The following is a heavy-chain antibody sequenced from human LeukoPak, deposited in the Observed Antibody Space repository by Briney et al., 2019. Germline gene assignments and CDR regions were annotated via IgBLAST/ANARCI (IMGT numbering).Heavy chain of an antibody. J-gene: IGHJ6*02. D-gene: IGHD3-3*01. Sequence: SETLSLTCAVSGGSISSSNWWSWVRQPPGKGLEWIGEIYHSGSTNYNPSLKSRVTISVDKSKNQFSLKLSSVTAADTAVYYCARDRPVLRFLEWLPRSDGMDVWGQGTTVTVSS. V-gene: IGHV4-4*02. CDR1: GGSISSSNW. CDR2: IYHSGST. CDR3: ARDRPVLRFLEWLPRSDGMDV.